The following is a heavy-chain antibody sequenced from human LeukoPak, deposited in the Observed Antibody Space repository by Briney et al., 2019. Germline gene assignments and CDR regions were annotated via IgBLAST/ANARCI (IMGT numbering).Heavy chain of an antibody. CDR2: ISSSGSTI. CDR1: GFTFSDYY. CDR3: ARVPYDSSGEFDY. Sequence: GGSLRLTCAASGFTFSDYYMIWIRQAPGKGLEWVSYISSSGSTIYYADSVKGRFTISRDNAKNSLYLQMNSLRAEDTAVYYCARVPYDSSGEFDYWGQGTLVTVSS. V-gene: IGHV3-11*04. D-gene: IGHD3-22*01. J-gene: IGHJ4*02.